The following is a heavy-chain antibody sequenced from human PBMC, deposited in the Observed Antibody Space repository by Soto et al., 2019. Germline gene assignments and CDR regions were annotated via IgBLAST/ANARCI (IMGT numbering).Heavy chain of an antibody. CDR3: TTELTTVLTIWY. CDR2: SSSIDGSV. D-gene: IGHD4-4*01. J-gene: IGHJ4*02. V-gene: IGHV3-23*01. Sequence: PGGSLRLSCVASGVTFSSYAMSWVRQAPGKGLEWVSASSSIDGSVYYADSVRGRFTISRDDSINTVYLQMNSLKTEDTAVYYCTTELTTVLTIWYWGQGTLVTVSS. CDR1: GVTFSSYA.